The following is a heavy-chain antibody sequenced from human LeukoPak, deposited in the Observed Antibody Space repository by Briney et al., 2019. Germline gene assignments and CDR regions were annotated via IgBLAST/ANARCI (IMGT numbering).Heavy chain of an antibody. Sequence: ASVKVSCKASGYTFTSYYMHWVRQAPGQGLDWMGWINPNSGGTNYAQKFQGRVTMTRDTSIRTAYMDLSRLRSDDTAVYYCARPGSSGGRVKYWGQGTLVTVSS. CDR1: GYTFTSYY. CDR2: INPNSGGT. D-gene: IGHD6-19*01. CDR3: ARPGSSGGRVKY. V-gene: IGHV1-2*02. J-gene: IGHJ4*02.